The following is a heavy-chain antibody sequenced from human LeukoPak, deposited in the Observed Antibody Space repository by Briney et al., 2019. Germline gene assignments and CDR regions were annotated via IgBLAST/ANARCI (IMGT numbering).Heavy chain of an antibody. V-gene: IGHV3-7*01. CDR2: IQQHGSET. CDR3: AKSITMVRGVKDYYYGMDV. D-gene: IGHD3-10*01. CDR1: GFTFSNYW. Sequence: GGSLRLSCEGSGFTFSNYWMSWVRQAPGKGLEWVANIQQHGSETYYGDSVKGRFTISRDNSKNTLYLQMNSLRAEDTAVYYCAKSITMVRGVKDYYYGMDVWGQGTTVTVSS. J-gene: IGHJ6*02.